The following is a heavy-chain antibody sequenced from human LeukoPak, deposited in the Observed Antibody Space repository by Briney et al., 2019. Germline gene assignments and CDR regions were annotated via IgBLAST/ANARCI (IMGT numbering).Heavy chain of an antibody. D-gene: IGHD6-19*01. Sequence: ASVKVSCKASGYTFTSYGISWVRQAPGQGLERMGWISAYNGNTNYAQKLQGRVTMTTDTSTSTAYMELRSLRSDDAAVYYCARADRGYSSGWYRFDPWGQGTLVTVSS. CDR3: ARADRGYSSGWYRFDP. J-gene: IGHJ5*02. CDR2: ISAYNGNT. CDR1: GYTFTSYG. V-gene: IGHV1-18*01.